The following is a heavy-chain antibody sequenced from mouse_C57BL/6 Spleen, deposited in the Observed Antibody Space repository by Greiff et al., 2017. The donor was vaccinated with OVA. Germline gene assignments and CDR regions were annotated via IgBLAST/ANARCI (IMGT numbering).Heavy chain of an antibody. J-gene: IGHJ2*01. CDR3: ARDRSKGDFDY. V-gene: IGHV3-6*01. Sequence: EVKLMESGPGLVKPSQSLSLTCSVTGYSITSGYYWNWIRQFPGNKLEWMGYISYDGSNNYNPSLKNRISITRDTSKNQFFLKLNSVTTEDTATYYCARDRSKGDFDYWGQGTTLTVSS. CDR2: ISYDGSN. CDR1: GYSITSGYY.